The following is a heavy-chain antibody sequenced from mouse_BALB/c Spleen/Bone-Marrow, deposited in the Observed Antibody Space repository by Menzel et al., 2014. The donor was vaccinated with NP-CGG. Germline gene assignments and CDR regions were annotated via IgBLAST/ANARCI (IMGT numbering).Heavy chain of an antibody. CDR3: ARDENVGIYWYFDV. V-gene: IGHV7-3*02. J-gene: IGHJ1*01. CDR2: IRNKAKGYTT. CDR1: GFTFTDYY. Sequence: EVQRVESGGGLVQPGGSLRLSCETSGFTFTDYYMSWVRQPPGKALGWLGFIRNKAKGYTTDYSASVKGRFTISRDNSQSISYLQMNTLRAEDSATYYCARDENVGIYWYFDVWGAGTTVTVSS.